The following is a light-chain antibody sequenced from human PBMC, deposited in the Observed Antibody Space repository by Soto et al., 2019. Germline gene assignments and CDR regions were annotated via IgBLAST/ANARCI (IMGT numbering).Light chain of an antibody. CDR1: QSINTW. V-gene: IGKV1-5*01. Sequence: IHMTQSPTTMFASVGDSVTITKRASQSINTWLAWYQQKPGKAPKLLIYDASSLESGVPSRFSGSGSGTEFTLTISSLQPDDFATYYCQQYNSYPRTFGQGTKVDIK. CDR3: QQYNSYPRT. J-gene: IGKJ1*01. CDR2: DAS.